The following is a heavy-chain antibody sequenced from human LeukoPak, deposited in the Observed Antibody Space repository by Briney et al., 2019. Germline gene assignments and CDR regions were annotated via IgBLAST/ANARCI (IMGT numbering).Heavy chain of an antibody. CDR1: GFTFSNFE. D-gene: IGHD1-20*01. CDR3: VRDRDITFLRADY. V-gene: IGHV3-48*03. Sequence: GGSLRLSCAASGFTFSNFEMNWVRQAPGKGLEWVSYITSSGTTIYYADTVKGRFTISRDNAKNSLYLQMNSLRAEDTGVYYCVRDRDITFLRADYWGQGTLVIVSS. J-gene: IGHJ4*02. CDR2: ITSSGTTI.